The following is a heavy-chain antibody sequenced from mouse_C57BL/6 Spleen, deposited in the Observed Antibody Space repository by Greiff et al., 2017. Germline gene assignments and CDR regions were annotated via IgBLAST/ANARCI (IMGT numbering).Heavy chain of an antibody. D-gene: IGHD3-3*01. V-gene: IGHV1-64*01. CDR2: IHPNSGST. J-gene: IGHJ4*01. CDR1: GYTFTSYW. Sequence: QVQLQQPGAELVKPGASVKLSCKASGYTFTSYWMHWVKQRPGQGLEWIGMIHPNSGSTNYKEKFKSKATLTVDKSSSTAYMQLSSLTSEDSAVYYCAREGGTYYAMDYWGQGTSVTVSS. CDR3: AREGGTYYAMDY.